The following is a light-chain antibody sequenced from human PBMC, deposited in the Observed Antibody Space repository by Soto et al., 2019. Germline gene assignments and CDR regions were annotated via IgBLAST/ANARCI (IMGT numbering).Light chain of an antibody. CDR3: QQFGGSPSYT. Sequence: EIVLTQSPGTLSLSPGERATLSCRASQSVSSIYLAWYQQKPGQAPRLLIHGGSNRATGTSDRFSGGGSGTDFTLTISRLKPEDSGVYYCQQFGGSPSYTFGQGTKVEIK. V-gene: IGKV3-20*01. J-gene: IGKJ2*01. CDR1: QSVSSIY. CDR2: GGS.